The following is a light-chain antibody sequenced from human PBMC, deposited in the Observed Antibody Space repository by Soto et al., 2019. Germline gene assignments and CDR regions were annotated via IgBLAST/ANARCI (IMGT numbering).Light chain of an antibody. V-gene: IGLV1-40*01. CDR2: GNS. J-gene: IGLJ1*01. CDR3: QSYDSSLSACYV. CDR1: SSNIGAGYD. Sequence: QSALTQPPSVSGAPGQRVTISCTGSSSNIGAGYDVHWYQQLPGTAPRLLIYGNSNRPSGVPDRFSGSKSGTSASLAITGLQAEDEADYYSQSYDSSLSACYVSGTGTKVPVL.